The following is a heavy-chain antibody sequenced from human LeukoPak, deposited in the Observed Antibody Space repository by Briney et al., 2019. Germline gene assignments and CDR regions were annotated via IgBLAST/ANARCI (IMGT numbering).Heavy chain of an antibody. J-gene: IGHJ4*02. Sequence: PSETLSLTCTVSGVSINIYHWTWIRQPPGKGLEWIGYIYYSGSTNYNPSLKSRVTISVDTSKNQFSLKLDSVTAADTAVYYCARQVPYTSRPDYWGQGTLVTVSS. CDR3: ARQVPYTSRPDY. CDR1: GVSINIYH. V-gene: IGHV4-59*08. D-gene: IGHD2-2*01. CDR2: IYYSGST.